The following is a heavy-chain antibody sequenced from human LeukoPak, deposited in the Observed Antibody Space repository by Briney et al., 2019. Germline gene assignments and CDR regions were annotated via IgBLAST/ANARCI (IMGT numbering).Heavy chain of an antibody. V-gene: IGHV3-30*02. CDR2: IRYDGSNK. Sequence: GGSLRLSCAASGFTFSSYGMHWVRQAPGKGLEWVAFIRYDGSNKYYADTVKGRFTISRDNSKNPLYLQMNSLRAEDTAVYYCAKGGWTVTTYLDYWGQGTLVTVSS. CDR1: GFTFSSYG. D-gene: IGHD4-17*01. J-gene: IGHJ4*02. CDR3: AKGGWTVTTYLDY.